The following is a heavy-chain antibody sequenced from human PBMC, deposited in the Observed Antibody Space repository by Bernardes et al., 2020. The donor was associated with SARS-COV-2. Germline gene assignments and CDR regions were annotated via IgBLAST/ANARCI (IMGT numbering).Heavy chain of an antibody. V-gene: IGHV3-21*01. D-gene: IGHD2-21*01. CDR1: GFTFSSYT. Sequence: GSLRLSFAASGFTFSSYTMNWVRQAPGKGLEWVSAIVGSTGHTYYADSMRGRFTISRDNAKNSLYLQLSSLRAEDTATYFCARDCFGSYGMDVWGQGTTVTVFS. CDR2: IVGSTGHT. J-gene: IGHJ6*02. CDR3: ARDCFGSYGMDV.